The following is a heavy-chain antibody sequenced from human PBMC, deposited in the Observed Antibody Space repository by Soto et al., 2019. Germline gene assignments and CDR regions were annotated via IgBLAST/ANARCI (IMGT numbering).Heavy chain of an antibody. CDR2: IDPSDSYT. J-gene: IGHJ3*02. CDR1: RYSFTRYW. D-gene: IGHD6-19*01. Sequence: GASLKITCKGSRYSFTRYWISWVRQMPGKGLEWMGRIDPSDSYTNYSPSFQGHVTISADKSITTAYLQWRSLKASDTAMYYCARFSPQWDAFHIWGQGTMVTVSS. V-gene: IGHV5-10-1*01. CDR3: ARFSPQWDAFHI.